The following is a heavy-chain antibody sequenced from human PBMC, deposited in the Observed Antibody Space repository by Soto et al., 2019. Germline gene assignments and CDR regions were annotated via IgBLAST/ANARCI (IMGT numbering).Heavy chain of an antibody. J-gene: IGHJ4*02. D-gene: IGHD2-2*02. Sequence: PGGSLRLSCAASGFTFSSYAMGWFRQAPGKGLEWVSAISGSGGSTYYADSVKGRFTISRDNSKNTLYLQMNSLRAEDTAVHYCAKGPVVVPAARPSPSDYWGQGTLVTVSS. CDR2: ISGSGGST. CDR3: AKGPVVVPAARPSPSDY. V-gene: IGHV3-23*01. CDR1: GFTFSSYA.